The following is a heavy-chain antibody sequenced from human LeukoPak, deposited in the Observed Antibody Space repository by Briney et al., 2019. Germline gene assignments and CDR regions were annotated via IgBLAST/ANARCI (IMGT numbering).Heavy chain of an antibody. CDR2: ISGSGGSI. D-gene: IGHD1-26*01. Sequence: GGSLRLSCAAFGFTFSIYAMGWVRQAPGKGLEWVSAISGSGGSIYYADSVKGRFTISRDNSKNTLYLQMNSLRAEDTAVYYCAKKLGGNYPFDYWGQGTLVTVSP. V-gene: IGHV3-23*01. CDR3: AKKLGGNYPFDY. CDR1: GFTFSIYA. J-gene: IGHJ4*02.